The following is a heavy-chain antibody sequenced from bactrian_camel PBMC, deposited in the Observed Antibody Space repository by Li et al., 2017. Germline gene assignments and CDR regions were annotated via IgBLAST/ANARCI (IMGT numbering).Heavy chain of an antibody. J-gene: IGHJ6*01. CDR3: AAATLFGLPRAFRPADFAT. CDR1: GYDFSGGC. V-gene: IGHV3S53*01. Sequence: HVQLVESGGGSVQAGGSLRLSCAASGYDFSGGCMAWFRQVPGKQRDGVAAVASDGTIDYADSVKGRFTVSKDNAKNTLYLQMNDLKPEDTAMYYCAAATLFGLPRAFRPADFATWGQGTQVTVS. CDR2: VASDGTI.